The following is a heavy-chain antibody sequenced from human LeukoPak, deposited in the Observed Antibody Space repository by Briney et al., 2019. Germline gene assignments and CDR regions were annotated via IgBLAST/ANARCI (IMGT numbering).Heavy chain of an antibody. CDR2: IKQDGSEK. Sequence: PGGSLRLSCAASGFTFCTYAMNWVRQAPGRGLEWVAHIKQDGSEKYYVDSVKGRFTISRDNAENSLYLQMNSLRAEDTAVYYCARDKEGRGDYGSYFDSWGQGTLVTVSS. J-gene: IGHJ4*02. CDR3: ARDKEGRGDYGSYFDS. CDR1: GFTFCTYA. V-gene: IGHV3-7*05. D-gene: IGHD4-17*01.